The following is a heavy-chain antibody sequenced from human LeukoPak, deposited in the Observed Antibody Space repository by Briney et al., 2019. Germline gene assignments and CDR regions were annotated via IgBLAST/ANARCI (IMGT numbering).Heavy chain of an antibody. D-gene: IGHD3-22*01. Sequence: PSETLSLTCTVSGGSISSSSYYWGWIRQPPGKGLEWIGSIYYSGSTYYNPSLKSRVTISVDTSKNQFSLKLSSVTAADTAVYYSHYYDSSGSGYWGQGTLVTVSS. CDR3: HYYDSSGSGY. CDR2: IYYSGST. J-gene: IGHJ4*02. CDR1: GGSISSSSYY. V-gene: IGHV4-39*03.